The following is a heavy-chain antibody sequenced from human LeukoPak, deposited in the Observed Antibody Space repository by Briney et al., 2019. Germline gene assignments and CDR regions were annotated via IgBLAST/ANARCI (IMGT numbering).Heavy chain of an antibody. J-gene: IGHJ4*02. CDR2: IYHSGST. V-gene: IGHV4-4*02. D-gene: IGHD2-2*01. CDR3: AHHCSSTSCPDY. Sequence: PSETLSLTCAVSGGSISSSNWWSWVRQPPGKGLEWIGEIYHSGSTNYNPSLKSRVTIPVDKSKNQFSLKLSSVTAADTAVYYCAHHCSSTSCPDYWGQGTLVTVSS. CDR1: GGSISSSNW.